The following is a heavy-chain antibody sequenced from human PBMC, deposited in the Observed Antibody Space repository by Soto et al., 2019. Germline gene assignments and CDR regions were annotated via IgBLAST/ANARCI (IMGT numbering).Heavy chain of an antibody. J-gene: IGHJ6*02. CDR3: HTSLSSSQYYYYGMDV. CDR2: IDPSDSYT. CDR1: GYSFTSYW. Sequence: TGESLKISCKGSGYSFTSYWISWVRQMPGKGLEWMGRIDPSDSYTNYSPSFQGHVTISADKSISTAYLQWSSLKASDTAMYYCHTSLSSSQYYYYGMDVWGQGTTVTVSS. V-gene: IGHV5-10-1*01. D-gene: IGHD6-6*01.